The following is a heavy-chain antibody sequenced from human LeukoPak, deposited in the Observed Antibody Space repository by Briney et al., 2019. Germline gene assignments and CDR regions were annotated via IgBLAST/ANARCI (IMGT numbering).Heavy chain of an antibody. J-gene: IGHJ4*02. Sequence: PSETLSLTCIVSGGSISSYYWSWIRQPPGKGLEWIGNIYSSGTTNYNPSLKSRVTISMDTSKNQFSLKLSSVTAADTAVYYCARGESTVVTGGAAHYWGQGTLVTVSS. CDR1: GGSISSYY. V-gene: IGHV4-59*13. CDR2: IYSSGTT. CDR3: ARGESTVVTGGAAHY. D-gene: IGHD4-23*01.